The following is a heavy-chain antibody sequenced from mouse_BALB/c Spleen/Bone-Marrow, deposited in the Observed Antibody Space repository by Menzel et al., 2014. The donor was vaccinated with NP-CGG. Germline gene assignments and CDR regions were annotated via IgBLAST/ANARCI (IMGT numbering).Heavy chain of an antibody. Sequence: EVQVVESGPELVKPGASVKMSCKASGYTFTSYVMHWVKQKPGQGLEWIGYINPHNDGTKYNEKFKGKATLTSDKSSSTAYMELSSLTSEDSAVYYCARGKTYAMDYWGQGTSVTVSS. CDR2: INPHNDGT. V-gene: IGHV1-14*01. D-gene: IGHD2-1*01. CDR1: GYTFTSYV. CDR3: ARGKTYAMDY. J-gene: IGHJ4*01.